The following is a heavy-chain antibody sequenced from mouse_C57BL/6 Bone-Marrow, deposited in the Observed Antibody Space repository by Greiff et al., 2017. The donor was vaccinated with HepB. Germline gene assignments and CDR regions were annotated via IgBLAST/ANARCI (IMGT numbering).Heavy chain of an antibody. CDR1: GFTFSDYG. J-gene: IGHJ2*01. D-gene: IGHD4-1*01. CDR2: ISSGSSTI. V-gene: IGHV5-17*01. CDR3: ARSRVLGPYFDY. Sequence: EVKLVESGGGLVKPGGSLKLSCAASGFTFSDYGMHWVRQAPEKGLEWVAYISSGSSTIYYADTVKGRFTISRDNAKNTLFLQMTSLRSEDTAMYYCARSRVLGPYFDYWGQGTTLTVSS.